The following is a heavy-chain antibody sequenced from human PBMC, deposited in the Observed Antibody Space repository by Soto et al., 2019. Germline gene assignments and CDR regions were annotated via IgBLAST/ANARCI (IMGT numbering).Heavy chain of an antibody. Sequence: VASVKVSCKASGGTFSSYTISWVRQAPGQGLEWMGRIIPILGIANYAQKFQGRVTITADKSTSTAYMELSSLRSEDTAVYYCATEPLRPTAMVASSQQDYWGQGTLVTVSS. D-gene: IGHD5-18*01. CDR3: ATEPLRPTAMVASSQQDY. J-gene: IGHJ4*02. V-gene: IGHV1-69*04. CDR2: IIPILGIA. CDR1: GGTFSSYT.